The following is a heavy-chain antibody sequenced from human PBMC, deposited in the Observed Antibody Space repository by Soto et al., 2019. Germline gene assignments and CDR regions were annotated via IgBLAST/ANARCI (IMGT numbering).Heavy chain of an antibody. Sequence: SVKVSCKASGGTFSSYAISWVRQAPGQGLEWMGGIIPIFGTANYAQKFQGRVTVTADESTSTAYMELSSLRSEDTAVYYCARGGTKGIPITGPWGQGTLVTVSS. V-gene: IGHV1-69*13. CDR3: ARGGTKGIPITGP. CDR1: GGTFSSYA. D-gene: IGHD2-8*01. J-gene: IGHJ5*02. CDR2: IIPIFGTA.